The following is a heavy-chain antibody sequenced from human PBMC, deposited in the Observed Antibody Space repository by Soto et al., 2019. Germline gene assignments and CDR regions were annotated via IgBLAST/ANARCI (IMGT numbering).Heavy chain of an antibody. CDR3: AREPQKIAAAGTDWFDP. Sequence: QVQLVQSGAEVKKPGSSVKVSCKASGGTFSSYAISWVRQAPGQGLEWMGGIIPIFGTANYAQKFQGRVTITADESTSTAYMELSSLRSEDTDVYYCAREPQKIAAAGTDWFDPWGQGTLVTVSS. CDR1: GGTFSSYA. D-gene: IGHD6-13*01. J-gene: IGHJ5*02. CDR2: IIPIFGTA. V-gene: IGHV1-69*12.